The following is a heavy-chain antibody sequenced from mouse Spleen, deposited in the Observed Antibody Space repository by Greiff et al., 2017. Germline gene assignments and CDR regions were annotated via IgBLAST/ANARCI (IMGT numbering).Heavy chain of an antibody. D-gene: IGHD2-4*01. CDR2: IWTGGGT. CDR3: ARNDYDGGAWYFDV. V-gene: IGHV2-9-1*01. CDR1: GFSLTSYA. Sequence: QVQLKESGPGLVAPSQSLSITCTVSGFSLTSYAISWVRQPPGKGLAWLGVIWTGGGTNYNSALKSRLSISKDNSKSQVFLKMNSLQTDDTARYYCARNDYDGGAWYFDVWGAGTTVTVSS. J-gene: IGHJ1*01.